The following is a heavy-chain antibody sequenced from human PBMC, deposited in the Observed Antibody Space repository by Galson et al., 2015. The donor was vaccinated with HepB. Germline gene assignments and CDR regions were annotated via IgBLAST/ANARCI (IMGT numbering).Heavy chain of an antibody. V-gene: IGHV3-49*03. J-gene: IGHJ4*02. CDR2: IRSRGCGGTT. D-gene: IGHD3-22*01. CDR3: TRSFDYYDSSGRRED. Sequence: SLRLSCAASGFTFGDYAMSWFRQAPGKGLEWVGFIRSRGCGGTTEYAESVKVRFTISRDDSKSIDYLQMISLKTEDIAVYYCTRSFDYYDSSGRREDWGQGTLVTVSS. CDR1: GFTFGDYA.